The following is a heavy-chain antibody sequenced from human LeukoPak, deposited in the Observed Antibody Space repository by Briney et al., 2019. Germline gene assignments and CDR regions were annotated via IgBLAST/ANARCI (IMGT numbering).Heavy chain of an antibody. D-gene: IGHD3-10*01. Sequence: PGGSLRLSCAASGFTFSSYGMHWVRQAPGKGLEWVAFIRYDGSNKYYAASVKGRFTISRDNSKNTLNLQMNSLRAEDTAVYYCAREMEWFGELYMDVWGKGTTVTISS. CDR2: IRYDGSNK. CDR1: GFTFSSYG. CDR3: AREMEWFGELYMDV. J-gene: IGHJ6*04. V-gene: IGHV3-30*02.